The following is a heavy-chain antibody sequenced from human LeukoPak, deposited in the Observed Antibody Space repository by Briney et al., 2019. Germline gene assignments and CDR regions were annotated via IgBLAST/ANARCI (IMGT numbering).Heavy chain of an antibody. CDR2: IIPILGIA. V-gene: IGHV1-69*04. J-gene: IGHJ6*03. CDR1: GGTFSSYT. CDR3: ARDPSKAAGKALDV. D-gene: IGHD6-13*01. Sequence: SVKVSCKASGGTFSSYTISWVRQAPGQGLEWMGRIIPILGIANYAQKFQGRVTITADKSTSTAYMELSSLGSEDTAVYYCARDPSKAAGKALDVWGKGTTVTVS.